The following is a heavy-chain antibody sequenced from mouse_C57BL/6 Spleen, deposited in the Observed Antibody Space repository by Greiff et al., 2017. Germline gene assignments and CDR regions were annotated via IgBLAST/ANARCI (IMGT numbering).Heavy chain of an antibody. J-gene: IGHJ2*01. CDR2: ISSGSSTI. D-gene: IGHD2-4*01. Sequence: EVKLVESGGGLVKPGGSLKLSCAASGFTFSDYGMHWVRQAPEKGLEWVAYISSGSSTISYADTVKGRFTISMDNAKNTLFLQMTSLRSEDTAMYYCARGRIYYDYDGLFAYWGKGTTLTVSS. V-gene: IGHV5-17*01. CDR3: ARGRIYYDYDGLFAY. CDR1: GFTFSDYG.